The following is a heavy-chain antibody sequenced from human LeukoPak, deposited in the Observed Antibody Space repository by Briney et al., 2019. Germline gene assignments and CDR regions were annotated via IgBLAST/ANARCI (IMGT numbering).Heavy chain of an antibody. V-gene: IGHV5-51*01. Sequence: GESLKISCKASGYSFSSYWIGWVRQLPGKGLECMGIIYPGDSDTRCSPAFQGQVTISVDKSISTAYLQWSSLKASDTAMYYCARNTPSENENYLDGFDIWGQGTMVTVFS. CDR1: GYSFSSYW. CDR2: IYPGDSDT. J-gene: IGHJ3*02. CDR3: ARNTPSENENYLDGFDI. D-gene: IGHD1-7*01.